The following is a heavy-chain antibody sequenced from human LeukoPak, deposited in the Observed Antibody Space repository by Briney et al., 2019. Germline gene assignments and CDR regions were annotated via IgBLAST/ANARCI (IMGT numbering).Heavy chain of an antibody. J-gene: IGHJ4*02. CDR3: ASSYCSSTSCYEAY. D-gene: IGHD2-2*01. CDR2: IYYSGST. CDR1: GGSISSGDYY. Sequence: PSETLSLTCTVSGGSISSGDYYWSWIRQPPGKGLEWIGYIYYSGSTYYNPSFKSRVTISVDTSKNQFSLKLSSVTAADTAVYYCASSYCSSTSCYEAYWGQGTLVTVSS. V-gene: IGHV4-30-4*08.